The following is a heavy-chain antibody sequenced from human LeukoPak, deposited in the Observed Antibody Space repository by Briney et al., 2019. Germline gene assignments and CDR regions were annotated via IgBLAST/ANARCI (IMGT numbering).Heavy chain of an antibody. J-gene: IGHJ4*02. CDR3: ARVLRGLYNLGD. V-gene: IGHV3-48*02. D-gene: IGHD3-10*01. CDR1: GFSLSISG. Sequence: PGGSLRLSCEASGFSLSISGMNWVRQAPGKGLEWVSYISSSSDLMSYVASVKGRFTVSRDNAKNPLFLQMNSLRDEDTAVYYCARVLRGLYNLGDWGQGTLVTVSS. CDR2: ISSSSDLM.